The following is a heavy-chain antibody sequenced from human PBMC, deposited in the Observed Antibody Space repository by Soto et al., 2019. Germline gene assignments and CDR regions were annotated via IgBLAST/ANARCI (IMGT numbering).Heavy chain of an antibody. J-gene: IGHJ4*02. CDR1: GYSFIDYY. CDR2: ISPKSAGT. D-gene: IGHD3-9*01. CDR3: ARPQGYISDWYYFDL. V-gene: IGHV1-2*02. Sequence: QVQLVQSGAEVKKPGASVKVSCEASGYSFIDYYIHWVRQAPGQGFEWMGRISPKSAGTDYAKKFEDRVTLTWDTSLNTAYMELSSLKSDDTAVYYCARPQGYISDWYYFDLWGQGTRVTVSS.